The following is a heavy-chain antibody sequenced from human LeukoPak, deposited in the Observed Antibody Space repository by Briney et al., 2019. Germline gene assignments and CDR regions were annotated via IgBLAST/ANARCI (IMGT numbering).Heavy chain of an antibody. CDR3: AKSEFLYYYGSGSYTY. CDR2: ISGSGGST. CDR1: GFTFSSYA. V-gene: IGHV3-23*01. D-gene: IGHD3-10*01. Sequence: GGSLRLSCAASGFTFSSYAMSWVRQAPGKGLEWVSAISGSGGSTHYADSVKGRFTISRDNSKNTLYLQMNSLRAEDTAVYYCAKSEFLYYYGSGSYTYWGQGTLVTVSS. J-gene: IGHJ4*02.